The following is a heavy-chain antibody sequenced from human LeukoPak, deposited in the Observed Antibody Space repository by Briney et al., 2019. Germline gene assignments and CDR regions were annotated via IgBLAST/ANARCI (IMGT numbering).Heavy chain of an antibody. D-gene: IGHD1-1*01. CDR3: ARGDLGTTSNQIFDF. CDR1: GFTFSNYN. V-gene: IGHV3-48*01. CDR2: INSRSSSM. Sequence: PGGSLRLSCIASGFTFSNYNMNWVSQAPGKGLEWLSYINSRSSSMHDADSAKGRFTISRDNAKNSLYLQMDSLRVEDTAIYYCARGDLGTTSNQIFDFWGQGTLVTVSS. J-gene: IGHJ4*02.